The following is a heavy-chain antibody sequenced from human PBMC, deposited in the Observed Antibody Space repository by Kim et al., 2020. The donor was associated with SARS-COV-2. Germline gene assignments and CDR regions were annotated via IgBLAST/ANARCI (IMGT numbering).Heavy chain of an antibody. V-gene: IGHV1-46*01. J-gene: IGHJ4*02. CDR1: GYTFTFYY. CDR2: IDPRGGST. D-gene: IGHD6-13*01. Sequence: ASVKVSCKASGYTFTFYYLHWVRQAPGQGPEWMGIIDPRGGSTDYAQKFQGRVTMTKDTSTSTVYMELSSLTSDDTAVYYCARAVEAAADFRPFWDWGQGTLVTVSS. CDR3: ARAVEAAADFRPFWD.